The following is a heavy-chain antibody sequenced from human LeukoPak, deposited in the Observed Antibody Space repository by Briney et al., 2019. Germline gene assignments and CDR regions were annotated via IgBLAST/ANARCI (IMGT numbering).Heavy chain of an antibody. Sequence: SETLSLTCTVSGYSISSGYYWGWIRQPPGKGLEWIGSIYHSGSTYYNPSLKSRVTISVDTSKNQFSLKLSSVTAADTAVYYCARDRPHYYGSGSCGNTAGFDYWGQGTLVTVSS. CDR1: GYSISSGYY. D-gene: IGHD3-10*01. V-gene: IGHV4-38-2*02. J-gene: IGHJ4*02. CDR2: IYHSGST. CDR3: ARDRPHYYGSGSCGNTAGFDY.